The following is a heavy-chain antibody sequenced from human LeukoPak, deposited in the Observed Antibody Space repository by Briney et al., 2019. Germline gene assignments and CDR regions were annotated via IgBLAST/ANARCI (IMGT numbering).Heavy chain of an antibody. CDR3: ASGTAVAGTLDY. CDR2: IYYSGST. Sequence: SQTLCLTCTVSGGSISSGDYYWSWIGQPPGKGLVWIGYIYYSGSTYYNPSLKSRVTITVDASKNQFSLKLSSVTAADTAAYYCASGTAVAGTLDYWGQGTLVTVSS. J-gene: IGHJ4*02. CDR1: GGSISSGDYY. V-gene: IGHV4-30-4*01. D-gene: IGHD6-19*01.